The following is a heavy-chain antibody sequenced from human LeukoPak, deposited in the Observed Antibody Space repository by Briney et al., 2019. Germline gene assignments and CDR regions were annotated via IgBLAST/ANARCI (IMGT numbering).Heavy chain of an antibody. J-gene: IGHJ5*02. Sequence: KPSGTLSLTCTLAGGSVTSNDHSWGWLRQAPEKGLEWIAHMYYSSNPYYNPSLKTRATISVDTSKNQFSLKLSSVTAADTAVYYCARESSSSSHLPGIDPWGQGTLVTVSS. CDR3: ARESSSSSHLPGIDP. V-gene: IGHV4-39*07. CDR1: GGSVTSNDHS. CDR2: MYYSSNP. D-gene: IGHD6-13*01.